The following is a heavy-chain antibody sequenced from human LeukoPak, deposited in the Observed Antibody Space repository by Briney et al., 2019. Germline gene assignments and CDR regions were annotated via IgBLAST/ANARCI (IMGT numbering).Heavy chain of an antibody. V-gene: IGHV4-61*02. CDR1: GGSISSTTHF. Sequence: KPSETLSLSCTVSGGSISSTTHFWRWVRQPAGKGLEWNGRRNTGGSANYNPSVRSRVTISVDTSKNQFSLKLDSVTAADTAVYYCARHGGYCRSSSCRRIFDYWGQGTLVTVPS. CDR2: RNTGGSA. CDR3: ARHGGYCRSSSCRRIFDY. D-gene: IGHD2-2*01. J-gene: IGHJ4*02.